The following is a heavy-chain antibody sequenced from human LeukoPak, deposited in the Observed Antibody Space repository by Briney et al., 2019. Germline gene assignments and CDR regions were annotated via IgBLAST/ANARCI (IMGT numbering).Heavy chain of an antibody. CDR2: ISSSSSTI. Sequence: GGFLRLSCAASGFTFSSYSMNWVRQAPGKGLEWVSYISSSSSTIYYADSVKGRFTISRDNAKSSLYLQMNSLRAEDTAVYYCARHTMEGYFDYWGQGTLVTVSS. V-gene: IGHV3-48*01. J-gene: IGHJ4*02. D-gene: IGHD3-3*01. CDR1: GFTFSSYS. CDR3: ARHTMEGYFDY.